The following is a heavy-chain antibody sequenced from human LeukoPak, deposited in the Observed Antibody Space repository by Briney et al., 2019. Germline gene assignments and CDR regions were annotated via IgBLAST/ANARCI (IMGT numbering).Heavy chain of an antibody. J-gene: IGHJ5*02. V-gene: IGHV4-4*02. CDR2: MYNSGST. CDR1: GGSISSSNW. CDR3: ARGGYSKWFDP. Sequence: SETLSLTCAVSGGSISSSNWWSWVRQPPGKGLEWIGYMYNSGSTNYNPSLKSRVTISVDTSKNQFSLKLSSVTAADTAVYYCARGGYSKWFDPWGQGTLVTVSS. D-gene: IGHD6-13*01.